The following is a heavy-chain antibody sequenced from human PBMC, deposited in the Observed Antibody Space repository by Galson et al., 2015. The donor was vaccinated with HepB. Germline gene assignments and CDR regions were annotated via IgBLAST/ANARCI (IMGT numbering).Heavy chain of an antibody. CDR2: ISSGGDDT. CDR1: GFSFFNYA. Sequence: SLRLSCAASGFSFFNYAMHWVRQAPGKGLEYVSAISSGGDDTYHANSVRGRFTISRDNSKNTLYLQMDSLRAEDTAVYYCARHGWCTSISCCASYLGYWGQGTLVTVSS. D-gene: IGHD2-2*01. CDR3: ARHGWCTSISCCASYLGY. V-gene: IGHV3-64*01. J-gene: IGHJ4*02.